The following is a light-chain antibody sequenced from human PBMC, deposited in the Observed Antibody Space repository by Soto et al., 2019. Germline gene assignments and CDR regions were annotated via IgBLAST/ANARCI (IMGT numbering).Light chain of an antibody. CDR3: SSYTDRKNLV. CDR1: SSDIGGYNS. J-gene: IGLJ1*01. CDR2: DVT. Sequence: QSALTQSPSAPGSPGQSVTISCTGTSSDIGGYNSVSWYQQHPGKAPKVMLYDVTKRPSGVPDRFSGSKSGNTASLTVSALQAEDEADYYCSSYTDRKNLVFGTGTNLTVL. V-gene: IGLV2-8*01.